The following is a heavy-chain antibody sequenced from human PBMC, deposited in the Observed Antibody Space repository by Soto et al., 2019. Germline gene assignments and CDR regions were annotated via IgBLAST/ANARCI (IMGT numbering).Heavy chain of an antibody. CDR3: ARRGGGYDLGYFDY. CDR2: ISGSGGST. J-gene: IGHJ4*02. D-gene: IGHD5-12*01. V-gene: IGHV3-23*01. Sequence: QPGGSLRLSCAASGFTFSSYAMSWVRQAPGKGLEWVSAISGSGGSTYYADSVKGRFTISRDNSKNTLYLQMNSLRAEDTAVYYCARRGGGYDLGYFDYWGQGTLVTVSS. CDR1: GFTFSSYA.